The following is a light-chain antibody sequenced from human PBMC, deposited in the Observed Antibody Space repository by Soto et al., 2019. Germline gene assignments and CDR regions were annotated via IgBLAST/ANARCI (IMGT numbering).Light chain of an antibody. Sequence: QSVLTQPPSASGTPGQRVTISCSGSSSNIGSNTVNWYQQLPGTAPKLLIYSNNYRPSGVPDRFSGSKSGTSASLAISGLQSEDEADYYCAAWDDSLSGVVFGGGTKLTVL. CDR1: SSNIGSNT. V-gene: IGLV1-44*01. CDR3: AAWDDSLSGVV. J-gene: IGLJ2*01. CDR2: SNN.